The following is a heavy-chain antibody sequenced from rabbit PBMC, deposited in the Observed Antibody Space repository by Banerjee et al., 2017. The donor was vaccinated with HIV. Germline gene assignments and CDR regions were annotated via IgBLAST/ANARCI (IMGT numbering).Heavy chain of an antibody. Sequence: QEQLAESGGGLVQPEGSLTLTCTASGFSFSSSYYMCWVRQAPGKGLEWIGCIYTSDGTTYYATWVNGRFTISKTSSTTVTLQMTSLTAADTATYFCARGRATDWLDLWGPGTLVTVS. CDR3: ARGRATDWLDL. CDR1: GFSFSSSYY. V-gene: IGHV1S45*01. CDR2: IYTSDGTT. J-gene: IGHJ5*01.